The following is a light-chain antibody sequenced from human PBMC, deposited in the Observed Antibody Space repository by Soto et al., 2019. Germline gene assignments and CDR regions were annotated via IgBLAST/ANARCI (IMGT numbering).Light chain of an antibody. CDR3: QQYNSYSQT. Sequence: DIQMTQSPSTLSASVGDRVTIACRASQSISSWLAWYQQKPGKAPKLLIYKASTLESGVPPNFSGSGSGTEFTLTISSLQPDDFATYYCQQYNSYSQTFGQGTKVDIK. CDR2: KAS. CDR1: QSISSW. J-gene: IGKJ1*01. V-gene: IGKV1-5*03.